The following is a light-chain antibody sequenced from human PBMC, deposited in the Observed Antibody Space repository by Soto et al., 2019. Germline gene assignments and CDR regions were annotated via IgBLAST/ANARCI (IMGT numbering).Light chain of an antibody. V-gene: IGKV3-20*01. CDR1: QSVSGSY. Sequence: IVLTQSPGTLSLSPGARATLSCRASQSVSGSYLAWYQQRPGQAPRLLIHGASSRASGIPDRFSGSGSGTDFTLTISRLEPEDFAVYYCQQYGSSPPFTFRPGTKVDIK. J-gene: IGKJ3*01. CDR2: GAS. CDR3: QQYGSSPPFT.